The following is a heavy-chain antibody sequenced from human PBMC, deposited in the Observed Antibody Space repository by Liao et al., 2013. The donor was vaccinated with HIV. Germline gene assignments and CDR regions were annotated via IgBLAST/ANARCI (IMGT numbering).Heavy chain of an antibody. CDR1: GGSISSYY. V-gene: IGHV4-59*01. Sequence: QVQLQESGPGLVKPSETLSLTCTVSGGSISSYYWSWIRQPPGKGLEWIGYIYYSGSTNYNPSLKSRVTISVDTSKNQFSLKLSSVTAADTALYYCARVVKGKSTWGFSTSGPDGFDIWGRGTMVTVSS. CDR2: IYYSGST. CDR3: ARVVKGKSTWGFSTSGPDGFDI. D-gene: IGHD3-16*02. J-gene: IGHJ3*02.